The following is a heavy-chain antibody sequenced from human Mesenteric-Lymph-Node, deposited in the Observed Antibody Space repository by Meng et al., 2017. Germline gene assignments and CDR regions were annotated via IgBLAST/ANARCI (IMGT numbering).Heavy chain of an antibody. J-gene: IGHJ4*02. Sequence: QAQLVQSGAEVQKPGASVKVSCKASGYTFNSYDINRVRQATGQGLEWMGWMNPNSGNTGYAQKFQGRVTMTRNTSISTAYMELSSLRSEDTAVYYCARVLQLWLRSYGYWGQGTLVTVSS. CDR1: GYTFNSYD. CDR3: ARVLQLWLRSYGY. CDR2: MNPNSGNT. D-gene: IGHD5-18*01. V-gene: IGHV1-8*01.